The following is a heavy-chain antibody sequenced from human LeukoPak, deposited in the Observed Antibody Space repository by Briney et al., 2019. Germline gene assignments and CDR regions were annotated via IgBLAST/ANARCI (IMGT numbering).Heavy chain of an antibody. J-gene: IGHJ5*02. D-gene: IGHD3-3*01. Sequence: SETLSLTCTVSGGSISTYYWSWIRQPPGKGLEWIGYVDYSGSTNYNPSLKSRVTISVDTSNNQFSLKLSSVTAADTAVYYCAREMTYSESWFDPWGQGTLVTVSS. V-gene: IGHV4-59*08. CDR3: AREMTYSESWFDP. CDR1: GGSISTYY. CDR2: VDYSGST.